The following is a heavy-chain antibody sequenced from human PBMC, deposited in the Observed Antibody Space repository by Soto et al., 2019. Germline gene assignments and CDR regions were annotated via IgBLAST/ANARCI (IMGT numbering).Heavy chain of an antibody. D-gene: IGHD4-17*01. J-gene: IGHJ1*01. CDR1: GFSLSTSGVG. CDR2: IYWDDDK. CDR3: AHRRGYGDYGEYFQH. V-gene: IGHV2-5*02. Sequence: QITLKESGPTPVKPTQTLTLTCTFSGFSLSTSGVGVGWIRQPPGKALEWLALIYWDDDKRYSPSLKSRLTITKDTSKNQVVLTMTNMDPVDTATYYCAHRRGYGDYGEYFQHWGQGTLVTVSS.